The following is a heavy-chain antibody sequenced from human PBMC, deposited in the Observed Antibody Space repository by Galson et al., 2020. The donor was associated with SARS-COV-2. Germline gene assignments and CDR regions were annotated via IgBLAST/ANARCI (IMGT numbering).Heavy chain of an antibody. CDR3: ARDLAIHYDRSGYYDY. Sequence: TLKISCAASGFTFTNYAIHWVRQAPGKGLEWVAVISHDGRIEVYADSVKGRFTISRDNSENMLFLQMDSLRAEDTAVYYCARDLAIHYDRSGYYDYWGQGTLVTVSS. CDR2: ISHDGRIE. V-gene: IGHV3-30*04. J-gene: IGHJ4*02. D-gene: IGHD3-22*01. CDR1: GFTFTNYA.